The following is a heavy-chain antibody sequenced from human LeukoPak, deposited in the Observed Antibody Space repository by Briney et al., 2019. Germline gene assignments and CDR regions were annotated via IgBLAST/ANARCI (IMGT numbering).Heavy chain of an antibody. V-gene: IGHV4-38-2*02. Sequence: SETLSLTCTVSGYSISSGYYWGWIRQPPGKGLEWIGSIYHSGSTYYNPSLKSRVTISVDTSKNQFSLKLSSVTAADTAVYYCARADNWFDPWGQGTLVTVSS. CDR1: GYSISSGYY. J-gene: IGHJ5*02. CDR2: IYHSGST. CDR3: ARADNWFDP.